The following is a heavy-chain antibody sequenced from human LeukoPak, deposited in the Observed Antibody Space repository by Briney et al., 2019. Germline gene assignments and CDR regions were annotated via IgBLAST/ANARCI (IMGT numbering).Heavy chain of an antibody. D-gene: IGHD6-19*01. CDR3: ARPLDAVAGTSSDY. CDR2: IYPGDSDT. J-gene: IGHJ4*02. CDR1: GSRFTSYW. Sequence: GASLKISFKGSGSRFTSYWIGWVRRMPGKGLEWMGVIYPGDSDTRYSPSFQGQVTISADKSISTAYLQWSSLKASDTAMYYCARPLDAVAGTSSDYWGQGTLVTVSS. V-gene: IGHV5-51*01.